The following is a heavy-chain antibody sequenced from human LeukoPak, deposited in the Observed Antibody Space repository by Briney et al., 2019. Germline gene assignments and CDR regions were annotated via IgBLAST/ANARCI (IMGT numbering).Heavy chain of an antibody. CDR1: GFSFNDYA. Sequence: GGSLRLSCAVFGFSFNDYAMNWVRQVPGRGPEWVSFISGDGRGTYYADSVKGRFTVSRDNSRNSLYLQMNSLRLGDTALYYCATDCSGNRCYSLWGQGTLVTVSS. CDR3: ATDCSGNRCYSL. J-gene: IGHJ4*02. V-gene: IGHV3-43*02. CDR2: ISGDGRGT. D-gene: IGHD2-15*01.